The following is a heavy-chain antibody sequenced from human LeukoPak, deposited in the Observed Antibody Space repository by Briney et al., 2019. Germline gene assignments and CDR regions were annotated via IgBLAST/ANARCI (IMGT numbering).Heavy chain of an antibody. D-gene: IGHD1-26*01. CDR3: AKYGVGATLYWYYFDY. V-gene: IGHV3-9*03. Sequence: GGSLRLSCAASGFTFDDYGMSWVRQAPGKGLEWVSGISWNSGSIGYADSVKGRFTISRDNAKNSLYLQMNSLRAEDMALYYCAKYGVGATLYWYYFDYWGQGTLVTVSS. J-gene: IGHJ4*02. CDR1: GFTFDDYG. CDR2: ISWNSGSI.